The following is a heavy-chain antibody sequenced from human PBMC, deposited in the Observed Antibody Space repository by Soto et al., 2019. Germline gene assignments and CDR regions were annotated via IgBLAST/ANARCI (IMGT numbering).Heavy chain of an antibody. CDR3: AKASGDILTGYYYYYGMDV. D-gene: IGHD3-9*01. V-gene: IGHV3-43D*03. CDR2: ISWDGGST. J-gene: IGHJ6*02. CDR1: GFTFDDYA. Sequence: GESLKISCAASGFTFDDYAMHWVRQAPGKGLEWVSLISWDGGSTYYADSVKGRFTISRDNSKNSLYLQMNSLRAEDTALYYCAKASGDILTGYYYYYGMDVWGQGTTVTVSS.